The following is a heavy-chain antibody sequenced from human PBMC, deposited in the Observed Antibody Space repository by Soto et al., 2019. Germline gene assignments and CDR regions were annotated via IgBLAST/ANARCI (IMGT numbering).Heavy chain of an antibody. CDR3: PRWGSTGGWDV. CDR1: GFTFRSFV. Sequence: QVQLVESGGGVVQPGTSLRLSCVGSGFTFRSFVIHWVRQAPGRGLEWVALTSYDGTNKYFGDSVKGRFTISRDNSRNTVDLPMDSLRLEDTDLYYWPRWGSTGGWDVWGQCTLVPVSS. CDR2: TSYDGTNK. J-gene: IGHJ1*01. D-gene: IGHD3-16*01. V-gene: IGHV3-30*19.